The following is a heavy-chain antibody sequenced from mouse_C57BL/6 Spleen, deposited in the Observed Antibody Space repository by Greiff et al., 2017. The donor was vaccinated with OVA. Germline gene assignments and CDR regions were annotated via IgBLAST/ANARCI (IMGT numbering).Heavy chain of an antibody. CDR2: ISYDGSN. CDR3: ARVGRGNTGFDY. Sequence: EVKLMESGPGLVKPSQSLSLTCSVTGYSITSGYYWNWIRQFPGNKLEWMGYISYDGSNNYNPSLKNRISITRDTSKNQFFLKLNSVTTEDTATYYCARVGRGNTGFDYWGQGTTLTVSS. CDR1: GYSITSGYY. D-gene: IGHD2-1*01. J-gene: IGHJ2*01. V-gene: IGHV3-6*01.